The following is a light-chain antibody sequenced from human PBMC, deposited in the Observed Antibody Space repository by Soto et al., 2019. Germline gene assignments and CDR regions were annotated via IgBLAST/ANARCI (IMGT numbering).Light chain of an antibody. Sequence: DVQMTQSPSSLSASVGDRVTITCRASQSISSYLNWHQQKAGKAPKLLIHAASNLESGVPSRFSGSGSGTDFTLTISSLQPEDFATYYCQQSYGTWTFGQGTKVDI. CDR2: AAS. V-gene: IGKV1-39*01. J-gene: IGKJ1*01. CDR1: QSISSY. CDR3: QQSYGTWT.